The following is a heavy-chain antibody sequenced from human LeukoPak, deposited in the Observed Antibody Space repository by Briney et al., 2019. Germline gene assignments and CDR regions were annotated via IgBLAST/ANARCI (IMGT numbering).Heavy chain of an antibody. Sequence: ASVTVSCKASGYTFTSYGISWVRQAPGQGLEWMGWISAYNGNTNYAQKLQGRVTMTTDTSTSTAYMELRSLRSDDTAVYYCARVAQVWSGYYPVLIYSDYWGQGTLVTVSS. CDR2: ISAYNGNT. V-gene: IGHV1-18*01. CDR3: ARVAQVWSGYYPVLIYSDY. J-gene: IGHJ4*02. CDR1: GYTFTSYG. D-gene: IGHD3-3*01.